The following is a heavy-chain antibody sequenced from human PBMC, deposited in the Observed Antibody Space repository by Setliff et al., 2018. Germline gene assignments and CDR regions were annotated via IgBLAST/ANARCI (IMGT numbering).Heavy chain of an antibody. CDR3: TTVAIQIWSASGAFDI. CDR1: GFTFRDYS. Sequence: PGGSLRLSCATSGFTFRDYSLAWVRQAPGKGLEWVSSISGASTYIDYAYSVKGRFTISRDNGEDSMYLQMSSLRAEDTAVYYCTTVAIQIWSASGAFDIWGRGVLVTVSS. D-gene: IGHD5-18*01. J-gene: IGHJ3*02. V-gene: IGHV3-21*04. CDR2: ISGASTYI.